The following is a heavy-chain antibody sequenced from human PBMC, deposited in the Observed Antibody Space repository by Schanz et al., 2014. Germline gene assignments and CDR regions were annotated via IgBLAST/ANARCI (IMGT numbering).Heavy chain of an antibody. D-gene: IGHD6-13*01. CDR2: ISHSGGSI. Sequence: DVQLLESGGGLVQPGGSLRLSCAASGFTFNSYAMTWVRQAPGKGLEWVSSISHSGGSIYYADSVKGRFTISRDNSENTLYLQMNSRSADDTAVFYCAREQIMAAAGLVDYWGQGTLVTVSS. J-gene: IGHJ4*02. V-gene: IGHV3-23*01. CDR1: GFTFNSYA. CDR3: AREQIMAAAGLVDY.